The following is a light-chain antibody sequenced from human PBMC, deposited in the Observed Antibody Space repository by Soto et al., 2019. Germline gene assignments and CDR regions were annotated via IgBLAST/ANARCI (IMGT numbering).Light chain of an antibody. J-gene: IGKJ4*01. V-gene: IGKV1-33*01. CDR3: QQYDDLPLT. Sequence: DIQMTQYPSSLSASGRDRVTITCQASQDIKNYLNWYQHKPGQAPRILIHDASNLETGVPSRFSRSGSGTHFTFTISSLQPEDVATYYCQQYDDLPLTFGGGTKVEIK. CDR2: DAS. CDR1: QDIKNY.